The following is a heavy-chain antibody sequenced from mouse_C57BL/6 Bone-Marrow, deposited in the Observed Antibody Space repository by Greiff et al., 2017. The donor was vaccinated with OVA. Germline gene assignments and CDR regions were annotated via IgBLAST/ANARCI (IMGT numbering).Heavy chain of an antibody. CDR1: GYSITSGYY. D-gene: IGHD1-1*01. CDR3: ARKSSYGYFDV. V-gene: IGHV3-6*01. J-gene: IGHJ1*03. Sequence: ESGPGLVKPSQSLSLTCSVTGYSITSGYYWNWIRQLPGNKLEWMGYISYDGSNNYNPSLKNRISITRDTSKNQFFLKLNTVTTEDTATYDSARKSSYGYFDVWGTGTTVTVSS. CDR2: ISYDGSN.